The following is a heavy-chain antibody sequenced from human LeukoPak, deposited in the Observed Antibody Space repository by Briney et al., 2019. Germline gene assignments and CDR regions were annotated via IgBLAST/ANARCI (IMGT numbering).Heavy chain of an antibody. CDR1: GYTFTGYY. CDR2: INPNSGGT. CDR3: ARVGDCSSTSCYSDWFDP. J-gene: IGHJ5*02. Sequence: ASMKVSCKASGYTFTGYYMHWVRQAPGQGLEWMGWINPNSGGTNYAQKFQGRVTMTRDTSISTAYMELSRLRSDDTAVYYCARVGDCSSTSCYSDWFDPWGQGTLVTVSS. V-gene: IGHV1-2*02. D-gene: IGHD2-2*02.